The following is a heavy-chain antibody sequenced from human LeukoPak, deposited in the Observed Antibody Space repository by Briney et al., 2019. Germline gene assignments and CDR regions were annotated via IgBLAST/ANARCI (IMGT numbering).Heavy chain of an antibody. CDR2: IWYDGSNK. CDR3: ARGAAAGTYNWFDP. J-gene: IGHJ5*02. Sequence: PGGSLTLSCAASGFTFSSYGMHWVRQAPGKGRTWVAVIWYDGSNKYYADSVKGRFTISRDNSKNTLYLQMNSLRAEDTAVYYCARGAAAGTYNWFDPWGQGTLVTVSS. CDR1: GFTFSSYG. D-gene: IGHD6-13*01. V-gene: IGHV3-33*01.